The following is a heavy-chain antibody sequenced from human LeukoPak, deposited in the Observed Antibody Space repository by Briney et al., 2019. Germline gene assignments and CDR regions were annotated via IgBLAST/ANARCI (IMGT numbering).Heavy chain of an antibody. J-gene: IGHJ3*02. CDR2: ISYDGSNK. CDR3: ARGIYYDSSGSPHHDAFDI. D-gene: IGHD3-22*01. V-gene: IGHV3-30*03. Sequence: PGRSLRLSCAASGFTFSSYGMHWVRQAPGKGLEWVAVISYDGSNKYYADSVKGRFTISRDNSKNTLYLQMNSLRAEDTAVYYCARGIYYDSSGSPHHDAFDIWGQGTMVTVSS. CDR1: GFTFSSYG.